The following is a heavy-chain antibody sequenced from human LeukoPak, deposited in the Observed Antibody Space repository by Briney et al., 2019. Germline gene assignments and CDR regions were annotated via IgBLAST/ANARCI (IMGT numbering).Heavy chain of an antibody. CDR1: GFTLGSHD. D-gene: IGHD5-18*01. V-gene: IGHV3-13*01. Sequence: GGSLRLSCTASGFTLGSHDMHWVRQTTGEGLEWVAAIASGFQTFYAGSVKGRFTVSREGAKNSLYLQMNSLRAGDTAVYYCVREARGYHYTDFDYWGQGTLATVSS. CDR2: IASGFQT. J-gene: IGHJ4*02. CDR3: VREARGYHYTDFDY.